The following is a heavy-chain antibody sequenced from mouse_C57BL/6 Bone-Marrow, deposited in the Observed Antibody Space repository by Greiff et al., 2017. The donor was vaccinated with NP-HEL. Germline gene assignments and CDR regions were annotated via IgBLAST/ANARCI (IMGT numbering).Heavy chain of an antibody. Sequence: VQLKESGPGLVKPSQSLSLTCSVTGYSITSGYYWNWIRQFPGNKLEWMGYISYDGSNNYNPSLKNPISITRDTSKNQFFLKLNSVTTEDTATYYCAREGVYYGSSYWYFDVWGTGTTVTVSS. CDR3: AREGVYYGSSYWYFDV. CDR2: ISYDGSN. D-gene: IGHD1-1*01. V-gene: IGHV3-6*01. CDR1: GYSITSGYY. J-gene: IGHJ1*03.